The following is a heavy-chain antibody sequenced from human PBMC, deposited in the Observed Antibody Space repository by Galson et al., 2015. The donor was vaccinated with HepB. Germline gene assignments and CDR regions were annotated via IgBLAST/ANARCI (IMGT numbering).Heavy chain of an antibody. CDR1: AFTFSSYA. CDR3: AKSPPHLASSWYYFDY. CDR2: ISGGGTNT. J-gene: IGHJ4*02. V-gene: IGHV3-23*01. Sequence: SLRLSCAASAFTFSSYAMTWVRQAPGKGLEWVATISGGGTNTYYADSVKGRVSISRDNSTNTLYLQMNGLRSEDTAVYYCAKSPPHLASSWYYFDYWGQGTLVTVSS. D-gene: IGHD6-13*01.